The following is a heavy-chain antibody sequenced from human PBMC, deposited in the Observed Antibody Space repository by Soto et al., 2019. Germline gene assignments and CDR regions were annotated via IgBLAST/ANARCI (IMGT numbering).Heavy chain of an antibody. Sequence: QITLQESGPTRVKPTQPLTLTCTFSGFSLSTGGVGVGWIRQPPGKALERLALIYWDDDKRYSPSLKNRLTITKDTSKNQVVLTMTNMDPLDTATYYCAQRAGLQGNWNGGYFDFWGQGALVTVSS. D-gene: IGHD1-1*01. CDR3: AQRAGLQGNWNGGYFDF. J-gene: IGHJ4*02. CDR2: IYWDDDK. V-gene: IGHV2-5*02. CDR1: GFSLSTGGVG.